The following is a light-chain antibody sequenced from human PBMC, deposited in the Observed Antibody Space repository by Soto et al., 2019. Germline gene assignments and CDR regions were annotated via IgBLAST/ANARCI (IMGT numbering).Light chain of an antibody. CDR3: QHYNSYLTP. CDR2: KAS. CDR1: QSISNR. V-gene: IGKV1-5*03. Sequence: DIQMTQSPSTLSASVGDRVTITCRASQSISNRLAWYQQKPGKAPKLLIYKASSLESGVPSRFSGSGSGTEFTLTISSLLPDDFATYYCQHYNSYLTPFGQGTPLEIK. J-gene: IGKJ5*01.